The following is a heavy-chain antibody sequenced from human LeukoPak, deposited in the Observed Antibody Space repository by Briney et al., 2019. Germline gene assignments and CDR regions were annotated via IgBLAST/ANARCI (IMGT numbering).Heavy chain of an antibody. CDR2: IRQDGSEK. D-gene: IGHD5-24*01. V-gene: IGHV3-7*04. Sequence: GGSLRLSCATSGFSFTDYPMNWVSHAPGKGLEWVANIRQDGSEKYYVDSVKGRFTISRDNAKNSLYLQMNSLRSEDTAVYYCARPSNGYNWNMGYWGQGTLVTVSS. J-gene: IGHJ4*02. CDR3: ARPSNGYNWNMGY. CDR1: GFSFTDYP.